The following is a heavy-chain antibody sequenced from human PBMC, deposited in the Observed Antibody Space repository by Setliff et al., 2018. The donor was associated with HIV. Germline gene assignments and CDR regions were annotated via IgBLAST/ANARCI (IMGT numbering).Heavy chain of an antibody. CDR3: ARDVAVAGTEF. J-gene: IGHJ4*02. V-gene: IGHV3-7*01. D-gene: IGHD6-19*01. Sequence: ETLSLTCSVSGGSVSSVNYYWSWIRQPPGKGLEWVAHINQDGSEKNHVDSVKGRFTISRDNAKNSLYLQMNSLRAEDTAVYFCARDVAVAGTEFWGQGTLVTVSS. CDR1: GGSVSSVNYY. CDR2: INQDGSEK.